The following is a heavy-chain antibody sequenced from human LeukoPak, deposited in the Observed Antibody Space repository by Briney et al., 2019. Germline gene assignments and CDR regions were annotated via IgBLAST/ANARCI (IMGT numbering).Heavy chain of an antibody. D-gene: IGHD1-26*01. CDR2: IKGDESST. CDR1: GFTFSNNW. CDR3: VRDGVGAPPFDY. J-gene: IGHJ4*02. V-gene: IGHV3-74*01. Sequence: PGGSLRLSCAASGFTFSNNWMHWVRQAPGKGLVWVSRIKGDESSTDYADSVKGRFTISRDNAKNTLLLQMNSLRAEDTAVYYCVRDGVGAPPFDYWGQGVLVTVSS.